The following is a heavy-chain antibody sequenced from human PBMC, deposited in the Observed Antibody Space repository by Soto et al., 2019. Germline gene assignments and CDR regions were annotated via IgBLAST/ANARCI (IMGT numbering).Heavy chain of an antibody. V-gene: IGHV1-2*04. CDR2: INPNSGGT. J-gene: IGHJ5*02. Sequence: QVQLVQSGAEVKKPGASVKVSCKASGYTFTGYYMHWVRQAPGQGLEWMGWINPNSGGTNYAQKCQGWVTMTRDTSISTAYMELGRLRSDDTAVYYCARGVQLDGFGWFDPWGQGTLVTVSS. CDR1: GYTFTGYY. D-gene: IGHD6-13*01. CDR3: ARGVQLDGFGWFDP.